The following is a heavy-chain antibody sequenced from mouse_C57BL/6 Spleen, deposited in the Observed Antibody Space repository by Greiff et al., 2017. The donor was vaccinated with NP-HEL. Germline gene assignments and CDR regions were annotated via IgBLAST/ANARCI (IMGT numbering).Heavy chain of an antibody. CDR3: ARRNDGYLAY. J-gene: IGHJ3*01. D-gene: IGHD2-3*01. Sequence: QVQLQQSGAELVRPGTSVKVSCKASGYAFTNYLIEWVKQRPGQGLEWIGVINPGSGGTNYNEKFKGKATLTADKSSSTAYMQLSSLTSEDSAVYFCARRNDGYLAYWGQGTLVTVSA. CDR2: INPGSGGT. CDR1: GYAFTNYL. V-gene: IGHV1-54*01.